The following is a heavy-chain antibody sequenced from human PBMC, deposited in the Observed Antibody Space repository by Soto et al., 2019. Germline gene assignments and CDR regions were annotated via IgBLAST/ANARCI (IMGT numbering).Heavy chain of an antibody. V-gene: IGHV3-53*01. J-gene: IGHJ6*02. Sequence: GGSLRLSCAASGFTVSSNYMSWVRQAPGKGLEWVSVIYSGGSTYHADSVRGRFTISRDNSKNTLYLQMKSLRAEDTAVYYCARDPPATRHGMDVWGQGTTVTVSS. CDR3: ARDPPATRHGMDV. CDR1: GFTVSSNY. CDR2: IYSGGST.